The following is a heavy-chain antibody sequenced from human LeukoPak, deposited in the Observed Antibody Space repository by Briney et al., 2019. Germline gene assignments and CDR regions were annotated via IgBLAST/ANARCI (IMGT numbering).Heavy chain of an antibody. V-gene: IGHV3-23*01. CDR1: GFTFSSFA. CDR3: AKGIKGSYCNGDCYLTYYYYGLDV. D-gene: IGHD2-21*02. J-gene: IGHJ6*02. Sequence: GGSLRLSCAASGFTFSSFAMSWVRQAPGKGLEWVSIIGAGGSKTYYADSVKGRFTISRDNSKNTLYLQMNSLRAEDTAVYYCAKGIKGSYCNGDCYLTYYYYGLDVWGQGTTVTVSS. CDR2: IGAGGSKT.